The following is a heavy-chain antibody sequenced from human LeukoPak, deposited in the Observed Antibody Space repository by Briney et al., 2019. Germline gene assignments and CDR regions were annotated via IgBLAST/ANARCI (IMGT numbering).Heavy chain of an antibody. CDR1: SFAFSRYA. V-gene: IGHV3-30*01. CDR3: ATWPISDFDFGGGPLEDY. CDR2: ISKEGSQT. J-gene: IGHJ4*02. Sequence: QAGGSLRLSCEASSFAFSRYAMHWVRQAPGKGLEWLAVISKEGSQTYYAQFLQGRFIISRDNSKNTLSLQMYSLRPEDTAIYYCATWPISDFDFGGGPLEDYWGQGTLVAVSS. D-gene: IGHD5-12*01.